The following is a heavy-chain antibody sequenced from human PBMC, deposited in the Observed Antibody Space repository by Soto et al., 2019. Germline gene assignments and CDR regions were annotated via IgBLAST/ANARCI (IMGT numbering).Heavy chain of an antibody. J-gene: IGHJ5*02. Sequence: SETLSLTCAVYGGSFSGYYWSWIRQPPGKGLEWIGEINHSGSTNYNPSLKSRVTISVDTSKNQFSLKLSSVTAADTAVYYCARDKYSSGWYVWFDPWGQGTLVTVSS. V-gene: IGHV4-34*01. CDR3: ARDKYSSGWYVWFDP. CDR1: GGSFSGYY. D-gene: IGHD6-19*01. CDR2: INHSGST.